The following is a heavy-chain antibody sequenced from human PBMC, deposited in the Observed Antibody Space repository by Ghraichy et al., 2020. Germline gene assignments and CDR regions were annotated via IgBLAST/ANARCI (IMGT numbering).Heavy chain of an antibody. D-gene: IGHD5-24*01. Sequence: LSLTCAASGFTFSGYGMHWVRQAPGKGLEWVTVIWYDGSNKYYADSVKGRFTISRDHSKKTLYLQMNSLRAEDTAVYYCARDLGDGYNDFDYWGQGTLVNVSS. CDR2: IWYDGSNK. J-gene: IGHJ4*02. V-gene: IGHV3-33*01. CDR3: ARDLGDGYNDFDY. CDR1: GFTFSGYG.